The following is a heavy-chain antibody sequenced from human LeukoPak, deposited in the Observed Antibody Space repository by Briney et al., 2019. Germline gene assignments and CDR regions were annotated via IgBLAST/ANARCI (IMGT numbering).Heavy chain of an antibody. D-gene: IGHD3-9*01. CDR3: ARVRYFDWSPGFDY. J-gene: IGHJ4*02. Sequence: SETLSLTCTVSGGSISSYYWSWIRQPPGKGLEWIGYIYYSGSTNYNPSLKSRVTISVDTSKNQFSLKLSSVTAADTAVYYCARVRYFDWSPGFDYWGQGTLVTVSS. CDR1: GGSISSYY. CDR2: IYYSGST. V-gene: IGHV4-59*01.